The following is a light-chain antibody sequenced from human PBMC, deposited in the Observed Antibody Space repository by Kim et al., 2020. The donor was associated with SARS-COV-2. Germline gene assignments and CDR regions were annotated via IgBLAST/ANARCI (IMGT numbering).Light chain of an antibody. V-gene: IGKV3-20*01. CDR1: QSVINNY. CDR2: GVS. Sequence: PPGETATLSCRTTQSVINNYLAWYQQKPGQAPRLVISGVSRRATGIPDRFSGSGAGTDFTLTISRLEPEDFAVYDCQQYGYSSTFGQGTKVDIK. CDR3: QQYGYSST. J-gene: IGKJ1*01.